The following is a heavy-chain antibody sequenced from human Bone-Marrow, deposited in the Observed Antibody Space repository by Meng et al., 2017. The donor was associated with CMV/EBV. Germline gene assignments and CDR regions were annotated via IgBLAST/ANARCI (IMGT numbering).Heavy chain of an antibody. J-gene: IGHJ5*02. V-gene: IGHV3-30*02. CDR2: TRHGESTA. Sequence: GGSLRLSCAASGFTFSNYVMHWVRQAPGKGLEWVTFTRHGESTAFYADSVKGRFTISRDNSKNTLYLQMNSLRAEDTAGYYCARQRASGQSTGAGSPPGWFDPWGQGTLVTVSS. CDR1: GFTFSNYV. CDR3: ARQRASGQSTGAGSPPGWFDP. D-gene: IGHD6-13*01.